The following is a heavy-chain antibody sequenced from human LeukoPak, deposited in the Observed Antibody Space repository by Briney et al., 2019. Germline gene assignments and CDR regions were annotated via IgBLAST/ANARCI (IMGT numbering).Heavy chain of an antibody. CDR1: GGSISSSSYY. CDR2: IYYSRST. D-gene: IGHD6-13*01. CDR3: AGLIAAAGPFDY. J-gene: IGHJ4*02. Sequence: SETLSLTCTVSGGSISSSSYYWGWIRQPPGKGLEWIGSIYYSRSTYYNPSLKSRVTISVDKSKNQFSLKLSSVTAADTAVYYCAGLIAAAGPFDYWGQGTLVTVSS. V-gene: IGHV4-39*07.